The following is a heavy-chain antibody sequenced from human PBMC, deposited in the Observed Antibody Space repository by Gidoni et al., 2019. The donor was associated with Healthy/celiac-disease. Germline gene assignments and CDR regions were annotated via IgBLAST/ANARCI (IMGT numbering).Heavy chain of an antibody. Sequence: QLQLQESGPGLVKPSETLSLTCTVSGGSISSSSYYWGWIRQPPGKGLEWIGSIYYSGSTYYNPSLKSRVTISVDTSKNQFSLKLSAVTAADTAVYYCARQPDRYYFDYWGQGTLVTVSS. CDR1: GGSISSSSYY. CDR2: IYYSGST. J-gene: IGHJ4*02. V-gene: IGHV4-39*01. CDR3: ARQPDRYYFDY.